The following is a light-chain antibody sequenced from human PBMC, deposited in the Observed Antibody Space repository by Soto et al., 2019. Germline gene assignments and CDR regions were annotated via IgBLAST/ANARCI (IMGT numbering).Light chain of an antibody. CDR3: QQYGSSYT. V-gene: IGKV3-20*01. CDR1: QSISSNF. Sequence: ENVLTQSPGTLSLSPGERATLSCRASQSISSNFLAWYQQKPGQAPRLLIYGASNKIPGIPDRFSGSGSGIDFTLTISRLEPEDFAVYYCQQYGSSYTFGQGTKLEIK. J-gene: IGKJ2*01. CDR2: GAS.